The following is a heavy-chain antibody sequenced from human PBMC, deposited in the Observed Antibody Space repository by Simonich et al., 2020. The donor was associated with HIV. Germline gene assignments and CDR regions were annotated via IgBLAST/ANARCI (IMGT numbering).Heavy chain of an antibody. CDR2: INHSGST. CDR1: GGSLSGYF. CDR3: ARLKVVGTTNVLYYFDY. J-gene: IGHJ4*02. Sequence: QVQLQQWGAGLLKPSETLSLTCAVFGGSLSGYFWSWLRQPPGKGLEWIGEINHSGSTNSNPSLKSRVTTSVDTSKNQFSLKLSSVTAADTAVYYCARLKVVGTTNVLYYFDYWGQGTLVTVSS. V-gene: IGHV4-34*02. D-gene: IGHD1-26*01.